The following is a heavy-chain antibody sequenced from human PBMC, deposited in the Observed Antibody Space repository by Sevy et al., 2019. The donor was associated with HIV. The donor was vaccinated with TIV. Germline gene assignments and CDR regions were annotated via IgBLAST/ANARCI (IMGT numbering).Heavy chain of an antibody. D-gene: IGHD3-22*01. V-gene: IGHV1-18*01. Sequence: ASVKVSCKASGYTFTSYGISWVRQAPGQGLEWMGWISAYNGNTNYAQKLQGRVTMTTDTSTSTGYMELRSLRFDDTGVYYCARDKYDSSGYYYGPVDYWGQGTLVTVSS. CDR1: GYTFTSYG. J-gene: IGHJ4*02. CDR3: ARDKYDSSGYYYGPVDY. CDR2: ISAYNGNT.